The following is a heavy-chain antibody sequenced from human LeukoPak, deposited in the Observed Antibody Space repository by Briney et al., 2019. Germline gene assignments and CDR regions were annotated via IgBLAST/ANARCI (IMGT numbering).Heavy chain of an antibody. CDR2: IYYSGRT. J-gene: IGHJ3*02. D-gene: IGHD6-13*01. Sequence: SETLSLTCTVSGGSISSSTYYWGWIRQPPGKGLEWIESIYYSGRTYYNPSLKSRLTISVDTSKNQFSLKLSSVTAADTAVYYCARHPGITAAGTGFDIWGQGTMVTVSS. V-gene: IGHV4-39*01. CDR1: GGSISSSTYY. CDR3: ARHPGITAAGTGFDI.